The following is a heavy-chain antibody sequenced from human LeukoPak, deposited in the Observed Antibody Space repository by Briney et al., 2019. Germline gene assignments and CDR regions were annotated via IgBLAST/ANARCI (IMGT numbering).Heavy chain of an antibody. CDR1: GGSISSYY. CDR2: IYYSGST. D-gene: IGHD6-13*01. V-gene: IGHV4-59*01. CDR3: ASHSSSWYGFDY. Sequence: SETLSLTCTVSGGSISSYYWSWIRQPPGKGLEWIGYIYYSGSTNYNPSLKSRVTISVDTSKNQFSLKLSSVTAADTAEYYCASHSSSWYGFDYWGQGTLVTVSS. J-gene: IGHJ4*02.